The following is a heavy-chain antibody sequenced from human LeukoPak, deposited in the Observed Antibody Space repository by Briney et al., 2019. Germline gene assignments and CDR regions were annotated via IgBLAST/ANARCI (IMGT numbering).Heavy chain of an antibody. J-gene: IGHJ4*02. CDR1: GFTFSSYA. Sequence: GGSLRLSCAASGFTFSSYAMSWVRQAPGKGLEWVSAISGSGGSTYYADSVKGRFTISRDNSQNTLYLQMNSLRAEDTAVYYCAKPRYYSSKKLVRTYYFDYWGQGTLVTVSS. V-gene: IGHV3-23*01. CDR2: ISGSGGST. D-gene: IGHD6-13*01. CDR3: AKPRYYSSKKLVRTYYFDY.